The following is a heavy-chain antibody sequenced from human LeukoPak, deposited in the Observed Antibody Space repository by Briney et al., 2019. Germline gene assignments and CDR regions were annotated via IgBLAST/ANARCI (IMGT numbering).Heavy chain of an antibody. V-gene: IGHV4-38-2*02. J-gene: IGHJ4*02. CDR3: ARTFGVVPFDY. Sequence: SETLSLTCTVSGYSISSGYYWGWIRQPPGKGLEWIGSIYHSGSTYYNPSLKSRVTISVDTSKNQFSLKLSSVTAADTAVYYCARTFGVVPFDYWGQGTLVTVSS. CDR2: IYHSGST. CDR1: GYSISSGYY. D-gene: IGHD3-3*01.